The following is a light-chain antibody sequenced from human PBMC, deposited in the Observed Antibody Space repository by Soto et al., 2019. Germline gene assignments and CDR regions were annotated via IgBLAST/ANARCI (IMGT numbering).Light chain of an antibody. CDR2: WAS. J-gene: IGKJ4*01. CDR3: QQYFDVPFT. CDR1: RSVLYKSNNKNH. Sequence: DIVMTQSPDSLAVSLGERATMNCKCSRSVLYKSNNKNHLAWYQQKPGQPPQLIIYWASTRESGVPERFSGSGSGTDFTLPISSLEAADVAFYWCQQYFDVPFTFGGGTQVEI. V-gene: IGKV4-1*01.